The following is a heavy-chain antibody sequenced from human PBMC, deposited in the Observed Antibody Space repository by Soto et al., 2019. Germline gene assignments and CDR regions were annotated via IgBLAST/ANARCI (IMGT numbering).Heavy chain of an antibody. D-gene: IGHD5-12*01. Sequence: QVQLVESGGGLVKPGGSLRLSCAAFGFSFGDYYITWIRQAPGKGLESLSYISGSSYTKYYADSVKGRFTISRDNAKKSVCLQMDSRRVEDTATYYCARRGRGYDFDDNGMDGWGQGTTVTVSS. V-gene: IGHV3-11*01. CDR2: ISGSSYTK. J-gene: IGHJ6*02. CDR3: ARRGRGYDFDDNGMDG. CDR1: GFSFGDYY.